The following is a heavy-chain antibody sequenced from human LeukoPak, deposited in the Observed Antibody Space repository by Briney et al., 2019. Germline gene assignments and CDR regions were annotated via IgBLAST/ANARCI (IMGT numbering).Heavy chain of an antibody. V-gene: IGHV1-69-2*01. Sequence: RATVKISCKVSGYTFTDYYMHWVQQAPGKGLEWMGLVDPEDGETIYAEKFQGRVTITADKSTSTAYMELSSLRSEDTAVYYCASNSGSYWEGFDYWGQGTLVTVSS. CDR3: ASNSGSYWEGFDY. J-gene: IGHJ4*02. CDR1: GYTFTDYY. D-gene: IGHD1-26*01. CDR2: VDPEDGET.